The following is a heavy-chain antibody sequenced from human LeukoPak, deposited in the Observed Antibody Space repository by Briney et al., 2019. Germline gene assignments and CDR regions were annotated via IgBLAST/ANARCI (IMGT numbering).Heavy chain of an antibody. Sequence: PGGSLRLSCAASGFTFGSYAMSWVRQAPGKGLEWVSAISGSGGSTYYADSVKGRFTISRDNSKNTLYLQMNSLRAEDTAVYYCAKDLGASYSGSYLDYWGQGTLVTVSS. CDR1: GFTFGSYA. CDR3: AKDLGASYSGSYLDY. D-gene: IGHD1-26*01. CDR2: ISGSGGST. V-gene: IGHV3-23*01. J-gene: IGHJ4*02.